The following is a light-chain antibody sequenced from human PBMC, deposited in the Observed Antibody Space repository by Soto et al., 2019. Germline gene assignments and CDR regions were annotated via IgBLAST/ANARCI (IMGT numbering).Light chain of an antibody. CDR1: SSNIGAGYD. J-gene: IGLJ3*02. Sequence: QSVLTQPPSVSGAPGQRVTISCTGSSSNIGAGYDVRWYQQLPGTAPKLLIYGNSNRPSGVPDRFSGSKSGTSASLAITGLQAEDETAYYCQSYDRSLSAWVFGGGTKL. CDR2: GNS. CDR3: QSYDRSLSAWV. V-gene: IGLV1-40*01.